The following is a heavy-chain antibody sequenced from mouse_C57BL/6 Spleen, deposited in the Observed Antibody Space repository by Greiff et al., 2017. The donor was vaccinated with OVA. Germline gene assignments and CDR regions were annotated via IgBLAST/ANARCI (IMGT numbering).Heavy chain of an antibody. J-gene: IGHJ1*03. Sequence: VQLKQSGPELVKPGASVKISCKASGYTFTDYYMNWVKQSHGKSLEWIGDINPNNGGTSYNQKFKGKATLTVDKSSSTAYMELRSLTSEDSAVYYCARDYGSHYWYFDVWGTGTTVTVSS. CDR2: INPNNGGT. CDR1: GYTFTDYY. V-gene: IGHV1-26*01. CDR3: ARDYGSHYWYFDV. D-gene: IGHD1-1*01.